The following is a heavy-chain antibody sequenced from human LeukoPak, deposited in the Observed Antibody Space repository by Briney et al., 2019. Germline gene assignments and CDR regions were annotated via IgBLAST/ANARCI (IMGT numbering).Heavy chain of an antibody. CDR3: ARAAIAVAGTFYYYGMDV. CDR1: GGSISSSNW. CDR2: IYHSGST. Sequence: SGTLSLTCAVSGGSISSSNWWSWVRQPPGMGLEWIGEIYHSGSTNYNPSLKSRVTISVDKSKNQFSLKLSSVTAADTAVYYCARAAIAVAGTFYYYGMDVWGQGTTVTVSS. D-gene: IGHD6-19*01. J-gene: IGHJ6*02. V-gene: IGHV4-4*02.